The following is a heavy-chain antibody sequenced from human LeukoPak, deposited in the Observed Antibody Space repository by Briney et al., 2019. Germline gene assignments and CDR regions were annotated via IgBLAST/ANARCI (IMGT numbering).Heavy chain of an antibody. J-gene: IGHJ6*03. V-gene: IGHV1-18*01. CDR1: GYTFTSYG. CDR3: AREREGRWLSSPYYYMDV. CDR2: ISGYNGNT. D-gene: IGHD5-24*01. Sequence: ASVKVSCKASGYTFTSYGISWVRQAPGQGLEWMGWISGYNGNTNYAQKLQGRVIMTTDTSTSTAYMELRSLRSDDTAVYYCAREREGRWLSSPYYYMDVWGKGTTVTVSS.